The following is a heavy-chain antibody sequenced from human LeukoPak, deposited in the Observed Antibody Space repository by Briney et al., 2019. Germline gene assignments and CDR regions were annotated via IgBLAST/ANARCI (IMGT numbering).Heavy chain of an antibody. CDR3: AEDRYYDFWSGYYIGDN. CDR1: GFTFSSYA. Sequence: GGSLRLSCAASGFTFSSYAMSWVRQAPGRGLEWVSAMSGSGTSTYYVDSVKGRFTISRDTSKSTVYLQMNSLRAEDTALYYCAEDRYYDFWSGYYIGDNWGQGTLVTVSS. D-gene: IGHD3-3*01. CDR2: MSGSGTST. V-gene: IGHV3-23*01. J-gene: IGHJ4*02.